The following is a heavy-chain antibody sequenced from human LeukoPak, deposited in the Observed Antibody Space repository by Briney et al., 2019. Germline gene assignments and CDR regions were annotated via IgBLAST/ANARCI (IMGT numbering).Heavy chain of an antibody. CDR2: ISSSSSYI. CDR3: ARDPGTSLDY. J-gene: IGHJ4*02. V-gene: IGHV3-21*01. Sequence: GSLRLSCAASGFTFSSYSMNWVRRAPGKGLEWVSSISSSSSYIYYADSVKGRFTISRDNAKNSLYLQMNSLRAEDTAVYYCARDPGTSLDYWGQGTLVTVSS. D-gene: IGHD1-1*01. CDR1: GFTFSSYS.